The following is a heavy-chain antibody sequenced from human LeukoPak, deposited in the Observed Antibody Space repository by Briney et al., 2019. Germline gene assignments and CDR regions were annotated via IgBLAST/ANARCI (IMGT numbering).Heavy chain of an antibody. CDR3: ASSGDTALNWFDP. CDR2: IYSGGST. J-gene: IGHJ5*02. D-gene: IGHD5-18*01. V-gene: IGHV3-53*04. Sequence: PGGSLILSCAASGFTVSSNYMSWVRQAPGNGLEWVPVIYSGGSTYYADSVKGRFTISRHNSKNTLYLQMNSLRAEDTAVYYCASSGDTALNWFDPWGQGTLVTVSS. CDR1: GFTVSSNY.